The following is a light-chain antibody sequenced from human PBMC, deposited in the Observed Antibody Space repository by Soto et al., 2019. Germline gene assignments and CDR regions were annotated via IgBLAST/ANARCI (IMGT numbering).Light chain of an antibody. CDR3: QHYNTYPLT. CDR1: QSISSW. J-gene: IGKJ4*01. CDR2: KAS. Sequence: DIQMTQSPSTLSASVGDRVTITCRASQSISSWLAWYQHKPGKAPNLLIYKASSLESGVPSRFSGSGSGTEFTLTISSLQPDDFATYYCQHYNTYPLTFGGGTTVEIK. V-gene: IGKV1-5*03.